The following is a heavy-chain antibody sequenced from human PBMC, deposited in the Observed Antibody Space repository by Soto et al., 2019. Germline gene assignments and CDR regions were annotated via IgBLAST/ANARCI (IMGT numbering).Heavy chain of an antibody. V-gene: IGHV1-69*04. CDR3: ARDSGSYYGSHSAPFDP. D-gene: IGHD1-26*01. CDR2: IIPILGIA. CDR1: GGTFSSYT. J-gene: IGHJ5*02. Sequence: ASVKVSCKASGGTFSSYTISWVRQAPGQGLEWMGRIIPILGIANYAQKFQGRVTITADKSTSTAYMELSSLRSEDTAVYYCARDSGSYYGSHSAPFDPWGQGTLVTVSS.